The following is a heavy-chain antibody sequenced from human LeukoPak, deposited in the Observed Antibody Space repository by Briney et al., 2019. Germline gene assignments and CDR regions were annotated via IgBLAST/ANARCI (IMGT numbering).Heavy chain of an antibody. CDR2: IRYDGSNK. CDR3: AKDQIGRTYYYGSSPRDY. Sequence: PGGSLRLSCAASGFTFSSYGMHWVRQAPGKGLEWVAFIRYDGSNKYYADSVKGRFTISRDNSKNTLYLQMNSLRAEDTAVYYCAKDQIGRTYYYGSSPRDYWGQGTLATVSS. J-gene: IGHJ4*02. CDR1: GFTFSSYG. D-gene: IGHD3-10*01. V-gene: IGHV3-30*02.